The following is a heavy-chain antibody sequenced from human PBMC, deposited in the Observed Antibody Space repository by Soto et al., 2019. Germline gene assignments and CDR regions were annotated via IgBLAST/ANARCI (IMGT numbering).Heavy chain of an antibody. J-gene: IGHJ5*02. Sequence: PSETLSLTCTVSGGSITSSSYYWGWIRQPPGKGLEWIGSIYYSGSTYYNQSLKSQVTISVDTSKNQLSLKMSSVTAADTAVYYCATQEVGGSYVYTFDPWGQGTLVTVSS. CDR2: IYYSGST. CDR1: GGSITSSSYY. D-gene: IGHD1-26*01. CDR3: ATQEVGGSYVYTFDP. V-gene: IGHV4-39*01.